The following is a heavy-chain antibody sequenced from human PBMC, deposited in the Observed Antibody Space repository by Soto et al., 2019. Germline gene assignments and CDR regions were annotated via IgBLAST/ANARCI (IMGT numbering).Heavy chain of an antibody. Sequence: QVQLVQSGAEVKKPGASVKVSWKASGYTFTSYGISWVRQAPGKGLEWMGWISAYNGNTNYAQKLQGRVTMTTDTSTSTAYMELRSLRSDDTAVYYCARDYYDSSGYYYSLPSEFDYWGQGTLVTVSS. V-gene: IGHV1-18*01. CDR3: ARDYYDSSGYYYSLPSEFDY. J-gene: IGHJ4*02. CDR1: GYTFTSYG. CDR2: ISAYNGNT. D-gene: IGHD3-22*01.